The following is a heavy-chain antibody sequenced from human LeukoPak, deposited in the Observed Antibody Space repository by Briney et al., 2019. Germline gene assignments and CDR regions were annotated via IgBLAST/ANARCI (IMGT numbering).Heavy chain of an antibody. D-gene: IGHD4-17*01. CDR3: ARGGGYGDYGAYFDY. J-gene: IGHJ4*02. CDR2: IYYSGST. Sequence: SETLSLTCTVSGGSISSHYWSWIRQPPGKGLEWIGYIYYSGSTNYNPSLKSRVTILVDTSKNQFSLKLSSVTAADTAVYYCARGGGYGDYGAYFDYWGQGTLVTVSS. CDR1: GGSISSHY. V-gene: IGHV4-59*11.